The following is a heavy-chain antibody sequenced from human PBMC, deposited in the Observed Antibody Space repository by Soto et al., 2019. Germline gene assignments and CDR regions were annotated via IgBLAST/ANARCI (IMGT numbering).Heavy chain of an antibody. CDR1: GGSITNYY. D-gene: IGHD2-21*01. CDR3: ARHGEPHFYYYYMDV. J-gene: IGHJ6*03. Sequence: PXXTLSLPCNVSGGSITNYYWRWIPQPPGTGLEWIGYIFYSGRTDYNPSLKSRVTMSVDTSKNQFSLRLSSVTAADTAVYYCARHGEPHFYYYYMDVWGKGTTVTVS. V-gene: IGHV4-59*08. CDR2: IFYSGRT.